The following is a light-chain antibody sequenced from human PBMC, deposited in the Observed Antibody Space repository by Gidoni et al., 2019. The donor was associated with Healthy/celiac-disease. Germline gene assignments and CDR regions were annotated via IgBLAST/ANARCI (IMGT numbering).Light chain of an antibody. J-gene: IGKJ3*01. Sequence: DIQMTQSPSTLSASVGDIVTITCRASQSISSWLAWYQQKPGKAPKLLIYDASSLESGVPSRFSGSGSGTEFTLTISSLQPDDFATYYCQQYNSYPLTFGPGTKVDIK. V-gene: IGKV1-5*01. CDR2: DAS. CDR1: QSISSW. CDR3: QQYNSYPLT.